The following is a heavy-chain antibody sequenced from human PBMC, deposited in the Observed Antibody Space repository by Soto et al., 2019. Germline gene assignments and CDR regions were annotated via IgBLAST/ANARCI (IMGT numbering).Heavy chain of an antibody. CDR1: VGSISVYD. J-gene: IGHJ5*02. Sequence: AWTXSLTGTVSVGSISVYDLNWFRHPAGKGLEWIGRVHTSGTTNYNPSLRSRVTMSVDTSKNQFSLKLSSVTAAETAVYYCARIYGGTISWGQGTLVTVSS. CDR3: ARIYGGTIS. CDR2: VHTSGTT. V-gene: IGHV4-4*07. D-gene: IGHD1-1*01.